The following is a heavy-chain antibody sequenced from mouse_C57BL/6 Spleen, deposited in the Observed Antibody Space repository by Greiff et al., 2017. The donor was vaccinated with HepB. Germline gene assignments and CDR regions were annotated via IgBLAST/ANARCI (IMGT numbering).Heavy chain of an antibody. CDR3: ARHPAYYSNFYYAMDY. D-gene: IGHD2-5*01. CDR1: GFTFSSYG. Sequence: EVQLVESGGDLVKPGGSLKLSCAASGFTFSSYGMSWVRQTPDKRLEWVATISSGGSYTYYPDSVKGRFTISRDNAKNTLYLHMSSLKSEDTAMYYCARHPAYYSNFYYAMDYWGQGTSVTVSS. J-gene: IGHJ4*01. V-gene: IGHV5-6*01. CDR2: ISSGGSYT.